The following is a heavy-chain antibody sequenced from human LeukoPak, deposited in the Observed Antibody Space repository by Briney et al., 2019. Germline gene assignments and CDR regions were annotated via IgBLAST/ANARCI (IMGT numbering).Heavy chain of an antibody. D-gene: IGHD5-18*01. J-gene: IGHJ4*02. CDR3: ARHAPLDTAMDFYFDY. Sequence: PSETLSLTCTVSGGSISSYYWSWIRQPPGKGLEWIGYIYYSGSTNYNPSLKSRVTISVDTSKNQFSLKLSSVTAADTAVYYCARHAPLDTAMDFYFDYWGQGTLVTVSS. CDR1: GGSISSYY. CDR2: IYYSGST. V-gene: IGHV4-59*08.